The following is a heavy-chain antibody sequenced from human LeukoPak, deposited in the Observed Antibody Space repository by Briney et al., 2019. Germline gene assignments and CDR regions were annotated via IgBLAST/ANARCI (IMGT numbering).Heavy chain of an antibody. CDR1: GYTFTGYY. Sequence: ASVKVSCKASGYTFTGYYMHWVRQAPGQGLEWMGWINPNSGGTNYAQKFQGRVTMTEDTSTDTAYMELSSLRSEDTAVYYCATERRGSYRIVYWGQGTLVTVSS. V-gene: IGHV1-2*02. D-gene: IGHD3-16*02. CDR2: INPNSGGT. J-gene: IGHJ4*02. CDR3: ATERRGSYRIVY.